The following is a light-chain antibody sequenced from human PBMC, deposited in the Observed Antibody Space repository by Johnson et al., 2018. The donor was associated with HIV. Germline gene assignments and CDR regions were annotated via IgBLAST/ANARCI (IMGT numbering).Light chain of an antibody. CDR3: GTWVSGLGALYF. CDR1: SSNIGNNY. V-gene: IGLV1-51*02. CDR2: ANN. J-gene: IGLJ1*01. Sequence: QSVLTQPPSVSAAPGQKVTIACSGSSSNIGNNYVSWYQQLPGTAPKLLIYANNRRPSGIPDRFSGSKSGTSATLGITGLQTGDEADYYCGTWVSGLGALYFFGTMTKVAVL.